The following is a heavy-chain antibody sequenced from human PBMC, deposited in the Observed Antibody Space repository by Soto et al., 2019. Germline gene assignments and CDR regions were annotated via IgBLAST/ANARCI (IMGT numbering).Heavy chain of an antibody. V-gene: IGHV5-51*01. CDR3: ASRTILDYGGNSGAFDI. J-gene: IGHJ3*02. CDR1: GYSFSSYW. D-gene: IGHD4-17*01. Sequence: GECLKISCEGFGYSFSSYWIGWVRQMPGKGLEWMGIIYPGDSATRYSPPFQGQVTISADKSSSTAYLQWSSLKASDTAMYYCASRTILDYGGNSGAFDIWGQGTMVTVS. CDR2: IYPGDSAT.